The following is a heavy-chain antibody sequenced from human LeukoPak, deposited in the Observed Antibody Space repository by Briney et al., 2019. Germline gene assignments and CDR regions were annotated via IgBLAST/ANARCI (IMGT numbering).Heavy chain of an antibody. V-gene: IGHV1-46*01. CDR1: GYTFTSYY. J-gene: IGHJ5*02. CDR2: INPSGGST. D-gene: IGHD4-17*01. Sequence: GASVKVSCKASGYTFTSYYMHWVRQAPGQGLEWMGIINPSGGSTSYAQKFQGRVTMTRDTSTSTVYMELSSLRSEDTAVYYCGRDPSTVTTRNWFDPWGQGTLVTVSS. CDR3: GRDPSTVTTRNWFDP.